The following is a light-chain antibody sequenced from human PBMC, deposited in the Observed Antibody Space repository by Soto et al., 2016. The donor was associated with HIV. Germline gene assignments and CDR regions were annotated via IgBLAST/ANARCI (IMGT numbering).Light chain of an antibody. CDR1: QSISSW. V-gene: IGKV1-5*03. CDR2: KAS. J-gene: IGKJ3*01. CDR3: QQYITSPYT. Sequence: DIQMTQSPSTLSASVGDRVTITCRASQSISSWLAWYQQKPGKAPNLLVYKASTLQSGVPSRFSGSGSGTEFTLTISSLQPDDFATYYCQQYITSPYTFGPWDQSGYQ.